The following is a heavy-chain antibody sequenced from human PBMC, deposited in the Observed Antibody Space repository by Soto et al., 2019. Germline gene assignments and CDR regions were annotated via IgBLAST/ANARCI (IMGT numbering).Heavy chain of an antibody. J-gene: IGHJ6*02. CDR3: ARDEGGSSVYYYYGMDV. D-gene: IGHD1-26*01. CDR2: TYYRSKWYN. V-gene: IGHV6-1*01. CDR1: GDSVSSNSAA. Sequence: SQTLSLTCALSGDSVSSNSAAWNWIRQSPSRGLEWLGRTYYRSKWYNDYAVSVKSRITINPDTSKNQFSLQLNSVTPEDTAVYYCARDEGGSSVYYYYGMDVWGQGTTVTVSS.